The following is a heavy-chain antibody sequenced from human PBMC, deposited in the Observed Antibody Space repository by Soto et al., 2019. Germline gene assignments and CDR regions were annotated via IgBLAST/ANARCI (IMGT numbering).Heavy chain of an antibody. J-gene: IGHJ6*02. CDR1: GYTFTNYG. V-gene: IGHV1-18*01. Sequence: QVQVVQSGDEVKKPGASVKVSCKASGYTFTNYGFSWVRQAPGQGLEWMGWISGYNGNTKYAEKFQGRVTMTTDTSTSTAQMELRSLRSDDTAVYYCAREGQAPYYYYGMDVWAKGPRSPSP. CDR2: ISGYNGNT. CDR3: AREGQAPYYYYGMDV.